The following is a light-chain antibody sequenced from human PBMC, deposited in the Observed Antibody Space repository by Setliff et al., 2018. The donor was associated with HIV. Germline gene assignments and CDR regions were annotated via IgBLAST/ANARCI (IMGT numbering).Light chain of an antibody. CDR1: SSDVGTYNA. CDR2: DVS. V-gene: IGLV2-14*01. CDR3: SSYTSSSTDV. Sequence: QSALAQPASVSGSPGQSITISCTGTSSDVGTYNAVYWYQQHPGKAPKLMIYDVSTRPSGVSNRFSGSKSGNTASLTISGLQTVDEADYYCSSYTSSSTDVFGTGTKV. J-gene: IGLJ1*01.